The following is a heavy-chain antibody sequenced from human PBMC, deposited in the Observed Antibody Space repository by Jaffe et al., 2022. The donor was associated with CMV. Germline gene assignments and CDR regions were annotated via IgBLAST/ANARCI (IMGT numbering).Heavy chain of an antibody. V-gene: IGHV4-34*01. CDR2: INHSGGT. Sequence: QVQLQQWGAGLLMPSETLSLTCAVYGGSFSGYFWNWIRQPPGKGLEWIGDINHSGGTNYNPSLKSRVTISVDTSKNQFSLKLSSVTAADTAVYYCARGDDDCSRTSCKNWFDPWGQGTLVTVSS. CDR3: ARGDDDCSRTSCKNWFDP. CDR1: GGSFSGYF. D-gene: IGHD2-2*01. J-gene: IGHJ5*02.